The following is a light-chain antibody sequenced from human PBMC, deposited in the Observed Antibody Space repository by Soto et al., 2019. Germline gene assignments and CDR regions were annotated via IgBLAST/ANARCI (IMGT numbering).Light chain of an antibody. CDR3: VQFAHFPRT. Sequence: DVVLTQTPLSSPVTLGQPASISCRSRQSLVYSDGNTYLSWLQQRPGQPPRLLIYQISNRFSGVPDRFSGSGAGTDFTLKISRVEPEDVGVYYCVQFAHFPRTFGQGTKVEIK. CDR1: QSLVYSDGNTY. V-gene: IGKV2-24*01. J-gene: IGKJ1*01. CDR2: QIS.